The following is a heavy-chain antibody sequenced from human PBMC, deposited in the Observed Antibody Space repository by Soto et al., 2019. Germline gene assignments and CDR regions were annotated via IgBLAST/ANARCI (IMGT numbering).Heavy chain of an antibody. CDR3: ARTSTYCSSNSCYSY. V-gene: IGHV3-48*01. D-gene: IGHD2-2*01. Sequence: EVQLVESGGGSVQPGGSLRLACAASGFTFSSYAMNWVRQAPGKGLDWVSHISGSGSTIYYADSVKGRFTISRDNAKNSLYLQMNSLRAEDTAVYYCARTSTYCSSNSCYSYWGQGTLVTVSS. CDR2: ISGSGSTI. CDR1: GFTFSSYA. J-gene: IGHJ4*02.